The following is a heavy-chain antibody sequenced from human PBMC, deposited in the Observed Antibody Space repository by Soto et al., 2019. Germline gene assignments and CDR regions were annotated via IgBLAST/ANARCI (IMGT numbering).Heavy chain of an antibody. CDR1: GGTFSSYA. Sequence: SVKVSCKASGGTFSSYAISWVRQAPGQGLEWMGGIIPIFGTANYAQKFQGRVTITADESTSTAYMELSSLRSEDTAVYYCAREGSDYYDSSGYSNWFDPWGQGTLVTVSS. CDR3: AREGSDYYDSSGYSNWFDP. J-gene: IGHJ5*02. CDR2: IIPIFGTA. V-gene: IGHV1-69*13. D-gene: IGHD3-22*01.